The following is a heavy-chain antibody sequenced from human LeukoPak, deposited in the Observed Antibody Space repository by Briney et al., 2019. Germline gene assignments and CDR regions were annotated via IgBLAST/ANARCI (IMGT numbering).Heavy chain of an antibody. D-gene: IGHD4-17*01. CDR1: GFTFSNYA. V-gene: IGHV3-23*01. Sequence: GGSLRLSCAASGFTFSNYAMTWVRQAPGKGLEWVSAITGSVGSTYCADSVKGRFTISRDNSKNTLYLQMNSLRAEDTAIYYCAKDVYGDYGGLVYWGQGTLVTVSS. CDR2: ITGSVGST. J-gene: IGHJ4*02. CDR3: AKDVYGDYGGLVY.